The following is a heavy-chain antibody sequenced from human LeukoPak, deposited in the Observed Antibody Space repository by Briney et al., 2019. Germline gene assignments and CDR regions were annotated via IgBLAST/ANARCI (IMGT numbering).Heavy chain of an antibody. CDR3: ARGCSSTSCYRGHGVNWFDP. CDR1: GGSISSYY. Sequence: PSETLSLTCTVSGGSISSYYWSWIRQPPGKGLEWIGYIYCSGSTNYNPSLKSRVTISVDTSKNQFSLKLSSVTAADTAVYYCARGCSSTSCYRGHGVNWFDPWGQGTLVTVSS. V-gene: IGHV4-59*01. D-gene: IGHD2-2*02. CDR2: IYCSGST. J-gene: IGHJ5*02.